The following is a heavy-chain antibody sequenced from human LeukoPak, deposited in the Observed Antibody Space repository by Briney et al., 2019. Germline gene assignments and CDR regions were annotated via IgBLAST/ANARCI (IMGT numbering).Heavy chain of an antibody. V-gene: IGHV3-30*18. CDR1: GFTFSSYG. CDR2: ISYDGSKK. Sequence: GGSLRLSCAASGFTFSSYGMLWVRQAPGKGLEWVAVISYDGSKKYYADSVKGRFTISRDDSKNPLYLQMNSLRAEDTAVYYSAKEIHGIVGAPRFYYYGMDGWGQGTTVSVSS. J-gene: IGHJ6*02. D-gene: IGHD1-26*01. CDR3: AKEIHGIVGAPRFYYYGMDG.